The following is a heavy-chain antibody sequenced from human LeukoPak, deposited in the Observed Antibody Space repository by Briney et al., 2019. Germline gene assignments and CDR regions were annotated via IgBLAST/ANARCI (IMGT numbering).Heavy chain of an antibody. Sequence: SVKVSCKASGGTFSSYAISWVRQAPGQGLEWMGGIFPIFGTANYAQKFQGRVTITADESTSTAYMELSSLRSEDTAVYYCARDGNDILTGYYKAPLDYWGQGTLITVSS. CDR1: GGTFSSYA. V-gene: IGHV1-69*01. J-gene: IGHJ4*02. CDR3: ARDGNDILTGYYKAPLDY. CDR2: IFPIFGTA. D-gene: IGHD3-9*01.